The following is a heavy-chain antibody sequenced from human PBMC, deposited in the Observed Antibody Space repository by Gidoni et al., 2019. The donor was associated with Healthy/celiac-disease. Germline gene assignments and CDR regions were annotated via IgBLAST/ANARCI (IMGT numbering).Heavy chain of an antibody. CDR2: ISSSSSYI. D-gene: IGHD1-26*01. V-gene: IGHV3-21*01. CDR3: ARDRYSGSYFAGAEYFQH. Sequence: EVQLVESGGGLVKPGGSLRLSCAASGFTFSSSSMNWVRQAPGKGLEWVSSISSSSSYIYYADSVKGRFTISRDNAKNSLYLQMNSLRAEDTAVYYCARDRYSGSYFAGAEYFQHWGQGTLVTVSS. CDR1: GFTFSSSS. J-gene: IGHJ1*01.